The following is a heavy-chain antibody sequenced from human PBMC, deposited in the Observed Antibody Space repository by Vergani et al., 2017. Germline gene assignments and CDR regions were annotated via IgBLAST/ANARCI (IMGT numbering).Heavy chain of an antibody. D-gene: IGHD3-9*01. V-gene: IGHV3-20*04. CDR3: ARVWADYDILTGYLDY. Sequence: EVQLVESGGGVVRPGGSLRLSCAASGFPFDDYGMSWVRQAPGKGLEWVSGINWNGGSTGYADSVKGRFTISRDNAKNSLYLQMNSLRAEDTALYYCARVWADYDILTGYLDYWGQGTLVTVSS. J-gene: IGHJ4*02. CDR1: GFPFDDYG. CDR2: INWNGGST.